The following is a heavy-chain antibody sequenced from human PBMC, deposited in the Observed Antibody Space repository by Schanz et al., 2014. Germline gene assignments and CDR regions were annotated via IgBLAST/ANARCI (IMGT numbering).Heavy chain of an antibody. CDR3: GKLACGGSDGGYFDF. CDR1: GFTFRDYY. D-gene: IGHD2-21*02. CDR2: FIVDSANT. Sequence: QVQLVESGGGLVKPGGSLRLSCAASGFTFRDYYMSWICQAPGKGLEWVSGFIVDSANTYYAGSVKGKFSISRDYSKISLNMHMSSLTAAAAAVCCCGKLACGGSDGGYFDFWGQGALVGVSP. V-gene: IGHV3-11*05. J-gene: IGHJ4*02.